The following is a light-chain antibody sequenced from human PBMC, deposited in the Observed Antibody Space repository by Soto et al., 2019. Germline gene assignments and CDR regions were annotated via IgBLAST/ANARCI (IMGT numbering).Light chain of an antibody. CDR1: QSISTY. CDR2: GAS. J-gene: IGKJ5*01. Sequence: EIVMTQSPATLSVSPGARATLSCRASQSISTYLAWYQQKPGQAPRLLIYGASTRATGIPARFSGSGSGTEFTLTISSLQSEDFAIYYCQQYNNYPPITFGQGTRLEIK. CDR3: QQYNNYPPIT. V-gene: IGKV3D-15*01.